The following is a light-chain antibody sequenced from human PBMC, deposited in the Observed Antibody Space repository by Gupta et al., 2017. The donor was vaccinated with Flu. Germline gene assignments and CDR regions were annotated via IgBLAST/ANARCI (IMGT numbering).Light chain of an antibody. J-gene: IGKJ1*01. CDR1: QSVSSSY. CDR2: GAS. V-gene: IGKV3-20*01. Sequence: GTLSLAPGERATLSCRASQSVSSSYLAWYQQKPGQAPRLLIYGASSRATGIPDRFSGSGSGTDFTLTISRLEPEDFAVYYCQQYGSSPQTFGQGTKVEIK. CDR3: QQYGSSPQT.